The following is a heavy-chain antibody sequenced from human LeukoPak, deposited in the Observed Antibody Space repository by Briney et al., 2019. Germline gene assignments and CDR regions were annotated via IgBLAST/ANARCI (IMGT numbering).Heavy chain of an antibody. V-gene: IGHV1-46*01. Sequence: ASVTVSCMASGYTFISYYMHWVRQAPGQGLEWMGIINPSGGSTSYAQKFQGRVTMTRDMSTSTVYMELSSLRSEDTAVYYCARSGSYSPFDYWGQGTLVTVSS. D-gene: IGHD1-26*01. CDR3: ARSGSYSPFDY. J-gene: IGHJ4*02. CDR2: INPSGGST. CDR1: GYTFISYY.